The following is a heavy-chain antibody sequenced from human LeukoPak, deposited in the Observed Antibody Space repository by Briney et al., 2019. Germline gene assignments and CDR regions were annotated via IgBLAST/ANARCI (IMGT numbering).Heavy chain of an antibody. CDR2: INYSGNT. Sequence: PSETLSLTCTASGGSISSYYWNWIRQPPGKGLEWIGYINYSGNTNYNPSLKSRVTISIDTSKNQFSLKLSSVTAADTAVYYCARYWWSGAAPGSWFDPWGQGTLVTVSS. CDR3: ARYWWSGAAPGSWFDP. J-gene: IGHJ5*02. D-gene: IGHD2-15*01. V-gene: IGHV4-59*08. CDR1: GGSISSYY.